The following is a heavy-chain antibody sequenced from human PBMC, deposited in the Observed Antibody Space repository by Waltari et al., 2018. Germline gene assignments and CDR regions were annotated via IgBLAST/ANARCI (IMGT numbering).Heavy chain of an antibody. CDR3: ARVGKVRDYYYYYMDV. CDR2: IYYSGST. CDR1: GGSLSSGGYY. V-gene: IGHV4-31*03. Sequence: QVQLQESGPGLVKPSQTLSLTCTVSGGSLSSGGYYWSWIRQHPGKGLEWIGYIYYSGSTYYNPSLKSRVTISVDTAKNQFSLKLSSVTAADTAVYYCARVGKVRDYYYYYMDVWGKGTTVTVSS. J-gene: IGHJ6*03. D-gene: IGHD1-1*01.